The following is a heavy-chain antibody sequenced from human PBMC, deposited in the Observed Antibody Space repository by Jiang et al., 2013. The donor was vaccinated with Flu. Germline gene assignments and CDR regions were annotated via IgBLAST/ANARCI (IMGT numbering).Heavy chain of an antibody. Sequence: GAEVKKPGESLRISCKGSAHSFTSYWISWVRQMPGKGLEWVGRIDPSDSYINYSPSFQGHVTISVDNPISTAYLQWSSLKASDTAMYYCARHIMSRYYDNSGFHAFDVWGQGTMVTVSS. D-gene: IGHD3-22*01. J-gene: IGHJ3*01. CDR3: ARHIMSRYYDNSGFHAFDV. CDR1: AHSFTSYW. V-gene: IGHV5-10-1*01. CDR2: IDPSDSYI.